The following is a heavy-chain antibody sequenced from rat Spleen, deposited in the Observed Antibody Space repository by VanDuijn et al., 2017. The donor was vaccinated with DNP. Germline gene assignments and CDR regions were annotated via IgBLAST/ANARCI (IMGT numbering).Heavy chain of an antibody. CDR2: ISPSGGST. CDR1: GFTFSDYG. CDR3: TTDFERGY. Sequence: EVQLVESGGGLVQPGRSLKLSCTASGFTFSDYGMAWVLQAPTKGLEWVAAISPSGGSTYYRDSVKGRFTVSRDNTKSSLYLQMDSLRSEDTATFYCTTDFERGYWGQGVMVTVSS. V-gene: IGHV5-20*01. D-gene: IGHD1-11*01. J-gene: IGHJ2*01.